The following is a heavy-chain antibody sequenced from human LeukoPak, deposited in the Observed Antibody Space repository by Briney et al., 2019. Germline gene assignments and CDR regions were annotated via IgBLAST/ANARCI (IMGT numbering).Heavy chain of an antibody. CDR2: ISAYNGNT. V-gene: IGHV1-18*01. CDR1: GYTFTSYG. CDR3: ASGPLGEMATPGWFDP. J-gene: IGHJ5*02. Sequence: ASVKVSCKASGYTFTSYGISWVRQAPGQGLEWMGWISAYNGNTNYAQKLQGRVTMTTDTSTSTAYMELRSLRSDDPAVYYCASGPLGEMATPGWFDPWGQGTLVTVSS. D-gene: IGHD5-24*01.